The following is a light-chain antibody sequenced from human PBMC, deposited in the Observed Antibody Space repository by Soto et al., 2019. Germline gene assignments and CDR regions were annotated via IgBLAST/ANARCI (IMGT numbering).Light chain of an antibody. CDR1: QSVLYSSRNKNY. V-gene: IGKV4-1*01. CDR3: QHYYTTPRV. Sequence: DIVMTQSPDSLAVSLGERATIYCKSSQSVLYSSRNKNYLAWYQQKPGQPPKLLISWASTRESGVPDRFSGSGSGTDFTLTISSLQAEDVAVYFCQHYYTTPRVFGQGTKVEI. CDR2: WAS. J-gene: IGKJ1*01.